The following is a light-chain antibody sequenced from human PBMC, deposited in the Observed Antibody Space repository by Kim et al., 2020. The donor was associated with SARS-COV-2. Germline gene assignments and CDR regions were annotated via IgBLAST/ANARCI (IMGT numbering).Light chain of an antibody. CDR1: SPNIGINT. CDR3: ATWDDSLNDVL. V-gene: IGLV1-44*01. J-gene: IGLJ2*01. CDR2: TKN. Sequence: QSVLTQPPSASGTPGQRVTISFSGSSPNIGINTVTWYQQPPGTAPKLLIYTKNQRPSGVPDRFSGSKSGTSASLAISGLQSEDEADYYCATWDDSLNDVLFGGGTQLTVL.